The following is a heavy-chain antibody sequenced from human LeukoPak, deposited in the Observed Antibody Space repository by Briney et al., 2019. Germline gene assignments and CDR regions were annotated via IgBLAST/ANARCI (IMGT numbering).Heavy chain of an antibody. CDR3: ARSASTAYYDFWSGIDY. D-gene: IGHD3-3*01. CDR2: NSSSGSTI. Sequence: GRSLRLSCAASGLTFRSYEKDWVRQAPGKGLEWGSYNSSSGSTIYYADSVKGRFTSSRDNAKNSLYLQMNSLRAEDTAVYYCARSASTAYYDFWSGIDYWGQGTLVTVSS. J-gene: IGHJ4*02. V-gene: IGHV3-48*03. CDR1: GLTFRSYE.